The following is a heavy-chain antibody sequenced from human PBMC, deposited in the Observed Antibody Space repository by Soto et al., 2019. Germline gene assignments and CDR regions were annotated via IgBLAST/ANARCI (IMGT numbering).Heavy chain of an antibody. D-gene: IGHD4-17*01. CDR1: GFTFSSYA. J-gene: IGHJ4*02. V-gene: IGHV3-64*01. CDR3: AIDYGEYGWVYYLDY. CDR2: IISNGGST. Sequence: EVQLVESGGGVVQPGGSLRLSCAASGFTFSSYAMHWVRQAPGKGLEYVSAIISNGGSTYYANSVKGRFTISRDNSKNSLYLQRGSLRAEDMAVDYCAIDYGEYGWVYYLDYWGQGTLVTVSS.